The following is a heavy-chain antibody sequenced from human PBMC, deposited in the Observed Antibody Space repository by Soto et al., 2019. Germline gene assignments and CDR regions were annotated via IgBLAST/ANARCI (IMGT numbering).Heavy chain of an antibody. J-gene: IGHJ4*02. D-gene: IGHD2-21*02. Sequence: QVQLVESGGGVVQPGRSLRLSCAASGFTFSSYAMHWVRQAPGKGLEWVAVISYDGSNKYYADSVKGRFTISRDNSKNTLYLQMNSLRAEDTAVYYCARALAYCGGDCYTTGGEADYWGQGTLVTVSS. CDR3: ARALAYCGGDCYTTGGEADY. CDR2: ISYDGSNK. CDR1: GFTFSSYA. V-gene: IGHV3-30-3*01.